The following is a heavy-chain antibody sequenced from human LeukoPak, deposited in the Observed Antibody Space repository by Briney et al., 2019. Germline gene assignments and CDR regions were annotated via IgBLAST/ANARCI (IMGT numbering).Heavy chain of an antibody. J-gene: IGHJ4*02. CDR3: ARGVLGVGSGWSLFDY. Sequence: GASVKVSCKASGYTFTGYYMHWVRQAPGQGLEWMGWINPNSGGANYAQKFQGRVTMTRDTSISTAYMELSRLRSDDTAVYFCARGVLGVGSGWSLFDYWGQGTLVTVSS. V-gene: IGHV1-2*02. CDR1: GYTFTGYY. CDR2: INPNSGGA. D-gene: IGHD6-19*01.